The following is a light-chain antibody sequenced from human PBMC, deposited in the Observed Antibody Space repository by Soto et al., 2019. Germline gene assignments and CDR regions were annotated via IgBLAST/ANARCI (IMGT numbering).Light chain of an antibody. CDR1: QSLLDSDDGDTY. CDR2: TLS. Sequence: DIVLTQTPLSLPVTPGEPASISCRSSQSLLDSDDGDTYLDWYLQKPGQSPQLLIYTLSYRAFGVPDRFSGSGSGTNFTMKISRVEAEDVGVYYCMHRIEFPLTFGGGTKVEIK. J-gene: IGKJ4*01. CDR3: MHRIEFPLT. V-gene: IGKV2-40*01.